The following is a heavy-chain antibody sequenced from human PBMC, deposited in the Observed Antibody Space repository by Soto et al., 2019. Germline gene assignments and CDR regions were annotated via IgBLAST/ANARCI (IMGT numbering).Heavy chain of an antibody. V-gene: IGHV3-15*07. CDR3: TTDSLVGYYDSSGPIRWVSNAYY. CDR2: IKSKTDGGTT. D-gene: IGHD3-22*01. Sequence: GGSLRLSCAASGFTFSNAWMNWVRQAPGKGLEWVGRIKSKTDGGTTDYAAPVKGGFTISRDDSKNTLYLQMNSLKTEDTAVYYCTTDSLVGYYDSSGPIRWVSNAYYWGQGTLVTVSS. J-gene: IGHJ4*02. CDR1: GFTFSNAW.